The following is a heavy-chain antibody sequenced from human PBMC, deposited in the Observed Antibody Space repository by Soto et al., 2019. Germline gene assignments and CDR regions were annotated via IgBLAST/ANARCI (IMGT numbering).Heavy chain of an antibody. J-gene: IGHJ4*02. CDR2: ISAYNDHT. CDR1: GYTLITYG. D-gene: IGHD1-1*01. Sequence: ASVKVSCKAAGYTLITYGVSWVRQAPGQGLEWVGWISAYNDHTNYAQKFQGRVTMTTDTSTSTAYMELRSLRSDDTAVYYCARGTYFDYWGQGTLVTVSS. CDR3: ARGTYFDY. V-gene: IGHV1-18*01.